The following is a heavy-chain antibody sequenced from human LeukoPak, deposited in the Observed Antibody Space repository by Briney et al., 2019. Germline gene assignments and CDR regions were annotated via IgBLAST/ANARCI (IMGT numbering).Heavy chain of an antibody. J-gene: IGHJ4*02. CDR3: ARHPSPWAYSSSEYYFDY. Sequence: SETLSLTCTVSGGSISSYYWSWIRQPAGKGLEWIGRIYTSGSTNYNPSLKSRVTISVDTSKNQFSLKLSSVTAADTAVYYCARHPSPWAYSSSEYYFDYWGQGTLVTVSS. CDR2: IYTSGST. CDR1: GGSISSYY. V-gene: IGHV4-4*07. D-gene: IGHD6-6*01.